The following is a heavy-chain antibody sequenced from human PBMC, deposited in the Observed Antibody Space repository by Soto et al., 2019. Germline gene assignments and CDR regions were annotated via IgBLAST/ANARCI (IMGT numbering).Heavy chain of an antibody. D-gene: IGHD3-16*01. J-gene: IGHJ5*02. V-gene: IGHV4-31*03. Sequence: SETLSLTCTVSGGSIRRRGYYWSWIRRRPGEGLEWIGFFYYSGITDYNPSLKTRITISADTPRNQFFLNLYSVTAADTAMYFCASSGGPEGDWFDPWGQGIPVTVSS. CDR1: GGSIRRRGYY. CDR3: ASSGGPEGDWFDP. CDR2: FYYSGIT.